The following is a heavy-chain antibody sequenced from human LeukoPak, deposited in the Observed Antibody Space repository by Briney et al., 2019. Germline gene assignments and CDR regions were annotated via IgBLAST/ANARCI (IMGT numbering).Heavy chain of an antibody. D-gene: IGHD3-22*01. CDR1: GFTFSNHW. CDR3: TRDLQYYDTSGYVAPLIDF. CDR2: IKQDGSLK. V-gene: IGHV3-7*01. J-gene: IGHJ4*02. Sequence: GGSLRLSCAASGFTFSNHWMSWVRQAPGKGLEWVANIKQDGSLKYYVDSVKGRFTISRDNAENSLYLQLNSLRAEDTAVYYCTRDLQYYDTSGYVAPLIDFWRQGTLVTVSS.